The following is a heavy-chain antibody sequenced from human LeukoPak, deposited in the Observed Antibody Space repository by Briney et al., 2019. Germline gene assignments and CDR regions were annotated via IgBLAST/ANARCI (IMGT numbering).Heavy chain of an antibody. Sequence: PGGSLRLSCAASGFTFSSYAMSWVRQAPGKGLEWVSAISGRDDSTYYADSVKGRFTFSRDNAKNSLYLQMNSLRAEDTAVYYCAREFSDSSGYYSVSDSAFDIWGQGTMVTVSS. CDR2: ISGRDDST. D-gene: IGHD3-22*01. CDR1: GFTFSSYA. J-gene: IGHJ3*02. CDR3: AREFSDSSGYYSVSDSAFDI. V-gene: IGHV3-23*01.